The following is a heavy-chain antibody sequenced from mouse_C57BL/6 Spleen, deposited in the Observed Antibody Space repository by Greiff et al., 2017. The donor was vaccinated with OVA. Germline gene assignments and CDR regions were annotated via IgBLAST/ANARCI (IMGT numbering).Heavy chain of an antibody. Sequence: EVQVVESGGGLVKPGGSLKLSCAASGFTFSDYGMHWVRQAPEQGLEWVAYISRGSSTIYYADTVKGRFTISRDNAKNTLFLQMTSLRSEDTAMYYCARPSFDYWGQGTTLTVSS. CDR3: ARPSFDY. V-gene: IGHV5-17*01. CDR2: ISRGSSTI. CDR1: GFTFSDYG. J-gene: IGHJ2*01.